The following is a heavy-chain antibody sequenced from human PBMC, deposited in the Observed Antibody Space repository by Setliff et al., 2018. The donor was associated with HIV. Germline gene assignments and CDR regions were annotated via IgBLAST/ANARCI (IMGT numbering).Heavy chain of an antibody. D-gene: IGHD5-12*01. J-gene: IGHJ4*02. CDR2: IKQDGSDK. Sequence: PGGSLRLSCAASGFAFSGHQMSWVRQAPGKGLEWVAKIKQDGSDKYYVDSVKGRFTISRDNAKNSLYLQMNSLRAEDTAMYYCARDWRHGSDLNLDYWGQGTLVTVSS. CDR3: ARDWRHGSDLNLDY. CDR1: GFAFSGHQ. V-gene: IGHV3-7*01.